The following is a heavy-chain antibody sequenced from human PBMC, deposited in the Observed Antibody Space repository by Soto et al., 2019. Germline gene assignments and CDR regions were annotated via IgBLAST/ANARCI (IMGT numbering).Heavy chain of an antibody. CDR2: INPTGGRA. CDR1: GYTFTNYY. Sequence: ASVKVSCKASGYTFTNYYSHWVRQAPGQGLEWMGVINPTGGRASYAPKFQGRVTLTRDTSTSTAYMELSSLRSDDTAVYFCSRLTTMVREINDDPFDFWGQGTLVTV. CDR3: SRLTTMVREINDDPFDF. V-gene: IGHV1-46*03. D-gene: IGHD3-10*01. J-gene: IGHJ3*01.